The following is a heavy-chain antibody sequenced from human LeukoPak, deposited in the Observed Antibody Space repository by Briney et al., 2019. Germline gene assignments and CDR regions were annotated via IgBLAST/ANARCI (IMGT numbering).Heavy chain of an antibody. CDR3: ASIHCSGGSCYHD. D-gene: IGHD2-15*01. J-gene: IGHJ4*02. Sequence: ASVTVSCTASGYTFTSYDINWVRQATGQGLEWMGWMNPNSGNTGYAQKFQGRVTMTRNTSISTAYMELSSLRSEDTAVYYCASIHCSGGSCYHDWGQGTLVTVSS. V-gene: IGHV1-8*01. CDR2: MNPNSGNT. CDR1: GYTFTSYD.